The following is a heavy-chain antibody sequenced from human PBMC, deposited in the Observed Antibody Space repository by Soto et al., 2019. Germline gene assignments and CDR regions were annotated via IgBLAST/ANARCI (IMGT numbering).Heavy chain of an antibody. J-gene: IGHJ3*02. D-gene: IGHD6-13*01. Sequence: GSLRLSCAASGFTFSSYAMSWVRQAPGKGLEGVSAISGSGGSTYYADSVKGRFTISRDNSKNTLYLQMNSLRAEDTAVSYCAKDTADGIEARPPHIWGQGTMVTVSS. CDR2: ISGSGGST. CDR3: AKDTADGIEARPPHI. CDR1: GFTFSSYA. V-gene: IGHV3-23*01.